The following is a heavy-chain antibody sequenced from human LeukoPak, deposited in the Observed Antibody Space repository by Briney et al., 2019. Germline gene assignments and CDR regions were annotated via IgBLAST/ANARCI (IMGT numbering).Heavy chain of an antibody. J-gene: IGHJ4*02. V-gene: IGHV3-30-3*01. Sequence: GGSLRLSCAASGFTFSSYAMHWVRQAPGKGLEWVAVISYDGSNKYYADSVKGRFTISRDNSKNTLYLQMNSLRAEDTAVYYCARTYYDFWSGYPFDYGGQGTLVTVSS. D-gene: IGHD3-3*01. CDR2: ISYDGSNK. CDR3: ARTYYDFWSGYPFDY. CDR1: GFTFSSYA.